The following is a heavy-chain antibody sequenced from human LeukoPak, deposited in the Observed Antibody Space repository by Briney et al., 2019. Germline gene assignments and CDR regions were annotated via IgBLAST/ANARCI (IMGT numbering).Heavy chain of an antibody. CDR1: GGPFSGCY. CDR2: INHSGST. CDR3: ARVEYSRQVDY. V-gene: IGHV4-34*01. J-gene: IGHJ4*02. D-gene: IGHD6-6*01. Sequence: SETLSLTCAVYGGPFSGCYWSWIRQPPGKGLEWIGEINHSGSTNYNPSLKSRVTISVNTSKNQFSLKLNSVTAADTAVYYCARVEYSRQVDYWGQGTLVTVSS.